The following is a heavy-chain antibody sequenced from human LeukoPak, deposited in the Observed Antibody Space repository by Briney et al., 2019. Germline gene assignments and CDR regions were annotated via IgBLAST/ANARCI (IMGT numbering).Heavy chain of an antibody. D-gene: IGHD3-3*01. Sequence: PSETLSLTCAVYGGSFSVYYWSWIRQPPGKGLEWIGEINHSGSTNYNPSLKSRVTISVDTSKNQFSLKLSSVTAADTAVYYCASLIRGYFDYWGQGTLVTVSS. V-gene: IGHV4-34*01. CDR1: GGSFSVYY. J-gene: IGHJ4*02. CDR3: ASLIRGYFDY. CDR2: INHSGST.